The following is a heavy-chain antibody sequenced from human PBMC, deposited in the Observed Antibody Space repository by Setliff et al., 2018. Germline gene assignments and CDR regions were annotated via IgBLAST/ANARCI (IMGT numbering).Heavy chain of an antibody. CDR2: INPNTGNA. J-gene: IGHJ4*02. D-gene: IGHD6-19*01. Sequence: ASVKVSCKASGYTFTGSYIHWVRQAPGQGLEWMGWINPNTGNAGYAQKFQGRVTMTRNTSISTAYMELSSLRSEDTAVYFCARTAVADYWGQGTLVTVSS. CDR3: ARTAVADY. V-gene: IGHV1-8*02. CDR1: GYTFTGSY.